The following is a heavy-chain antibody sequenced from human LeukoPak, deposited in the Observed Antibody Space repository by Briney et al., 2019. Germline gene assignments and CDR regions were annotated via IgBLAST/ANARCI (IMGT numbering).Heavy chain of an antibody. V-gene: IGHV3-30*18. CDR2: ISYDGSKK. CDR1: GFTFSSYG. J-gene: IGHJ4*02. D-gene: IGHD6-13*01. Sequence: GRSLRLSCAASGFTFSSYGMHWVRQAPGKGLEWVAVISYDGSKKHYADSVKGRFTISRDNSKNTLYLQMNSLRAEDTAVYYCAKEPDSGWYEGLFDYWGQRTLVTVSS. CDR3: AKEPDSGWYEGLFDY.